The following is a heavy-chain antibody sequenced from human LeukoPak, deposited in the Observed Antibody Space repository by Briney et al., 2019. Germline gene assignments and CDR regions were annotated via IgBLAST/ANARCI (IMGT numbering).Heavy chain of an antibody. J-gene: IGHJ4*02. V-gene: IGHV4-4*09. CDR1: GDSITTYY. D-gene: IGHD3-10*01. CDR3: ARASLASANYYTAQPLFDY. CDR2: IYNNGNT. Sequence: KTSETLSLTCAVSGDSITTYYWSWIRQPPGKGLQWIGYIYNNGNTKYNPSLKSRVTISGDSSKNQFSMEMTSVTAADTAIYYCARASLASANYYTAQPLFDYWGQGTLVTVSS.